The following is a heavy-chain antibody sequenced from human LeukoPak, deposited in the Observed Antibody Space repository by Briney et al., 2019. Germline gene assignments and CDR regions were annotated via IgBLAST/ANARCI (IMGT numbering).Heavy chain of an antibody. Sequence: SVKVSCKASGYTFTSYDINWVRQAPGQGLEWMGGIIPIFGTANYAQKFQGRVTITADESTSTAYMELSSLRSEDTAVYYCARSPYGSGSPNWFDPWGQGTLVTVSS. V-gene: IGHV1-69*13. J-gene: IGHJ5*02. CDR1: GYTFTSYD. D-gene: IGHD3-10*01. CDR3: ARSPYGSGSPNWFDP. CDR2: IIPIFGTA.